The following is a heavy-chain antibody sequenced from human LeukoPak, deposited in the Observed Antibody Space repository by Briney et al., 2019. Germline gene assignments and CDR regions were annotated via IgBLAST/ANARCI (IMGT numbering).Heavy chain of an antibody. V-gene: IGHV3-30-3*01. CDR2: ISSDGSNK. CDR3: ARGRGLTLSYHYFDY. D-gene: IGHD3-10*01. CDR1: GFTFSSYA. J-gene: IGHJ4*02. Sequence: PGRSLRLSCAASGFTFSSYAMHWVRQAPGKGLEWVAVISSDGSNKFYADSVKGRFTISRDSSKNSLYLQVNSLRDEDTAVYYCARGRGLTLSYHYFDYWGQGTLVTVSS.